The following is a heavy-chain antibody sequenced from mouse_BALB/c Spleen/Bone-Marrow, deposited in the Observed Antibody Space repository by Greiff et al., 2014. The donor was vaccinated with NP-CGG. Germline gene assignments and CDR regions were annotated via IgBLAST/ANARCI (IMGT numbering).Heavy chain of an antibody. CDR3: ARSLRRYAMDY. Sequence: QVQLKESGPELVKPGASVRISCQASGYTFTSYYIHWVKQRPGQGLEWIGWIYPGNVNTKYNEKFKGKATLTADKSSSTAYMQLSSLTSEDSAVYFCARSLRRYAMDYWGQGTSVTVSS. CDR2: IYPGNVNT. CDR1: GYTFTSYY. D-gene: IGHD6-2*01. J-gene: IGHJ4*01. V-gene: IGHV1S56*01.